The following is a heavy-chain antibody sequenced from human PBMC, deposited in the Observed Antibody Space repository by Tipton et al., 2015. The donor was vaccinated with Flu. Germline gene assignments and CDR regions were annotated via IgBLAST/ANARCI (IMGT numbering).Heavy chain of an antibody. CDR2: IYYTGST. CDR3: AKERGFLVDTTMLEW. V-gene: IGHV4-39*02. J-gene: IGHJ4*02. Sequence: TLSLTCTVSGYSISRSSYHWGWIRQPPGKGLEWIGTIYYTGSTYYNPSLKSRVIISVDTSKNQFSLKLSSVTAADTAVFYCAKERGFLVDTTMLEWWGQGTLVTVSS. CDR1: GYSISRSSYH. D-gene: IGHD5-18*01.